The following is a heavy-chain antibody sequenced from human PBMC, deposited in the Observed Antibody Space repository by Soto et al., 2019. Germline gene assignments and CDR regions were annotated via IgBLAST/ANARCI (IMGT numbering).Heavy chain of an antibody. Sequence: QAHLVQSGREVKRRGASVTLSCKASGYTLLSYSFTWVRQAPGQGLEWIGWINSYTGNTKNEQKSQGRVTMTTNAPTSTAYMELMGLRSDDSAIYYCAGDFSLADNHGMDVWGQGTTVIVS. V-gene: IGHV1-18*04. J-gene: IGHJ6*02. D-gene: IGHD1-1*01. CDR1: GYTLLSYS. CDR3: AGDFSLADNHGMDV. CDR2: INSYTGNT.